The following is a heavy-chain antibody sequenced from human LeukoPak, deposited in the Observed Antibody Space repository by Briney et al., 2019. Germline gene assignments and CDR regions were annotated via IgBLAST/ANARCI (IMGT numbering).Heavy chain of an antibody. CDR1: GYTFTSNN. J-gene: IGHJ4*02. Sequence: ASVKVSCKAFGYTFTSNNMHWVRQAPGQRPEWMGVISPRVGSTTYAQKFQGRVTLTRNMSTSTDYLELSSLRCEDTAVYYCARGRGVEMATIGHFWGQGTLVTVSS. CDR2: ISPRVGST. V-gene: IGHV1-46*01. D-gene: IGHD5-24*01. CDR3: ARGRGVEMATIGHF.